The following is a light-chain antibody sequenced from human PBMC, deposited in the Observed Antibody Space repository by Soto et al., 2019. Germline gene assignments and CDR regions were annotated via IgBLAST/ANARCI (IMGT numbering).Light chain of an antibody. CDR3: GTWDSSLSAVV. CDR2: DNN. Sequence: QSALTQPPSASGSPGQSVAISCTGTSSDVGGYNYVCWYQQLPGTAPKLLIYDNNKRPSGIPDRFSGSKSGTSATLGITGLQTGDEADYYCGTWDSSLSAVVFGGGTQLTV. CDR1: SSDVGGYNY. J-gene: IGLJ2*01. V-gene: IGLV1-51*01.